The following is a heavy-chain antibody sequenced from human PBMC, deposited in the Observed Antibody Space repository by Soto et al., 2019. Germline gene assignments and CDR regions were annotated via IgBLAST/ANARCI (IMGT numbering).Heavy chain of an antibody. CDR3: TTFYYGAPLD. D-gene: IGHD3-10*01. Sequence: EVQLVESGGGLVKPGGSLKLSCAASGFSFSNTWMSWVRQTPWKGLEWVGRIKSKTDGGTTDYAVPLKDRFTISRDDSKNTLYLQMNTLKTEDTAVYYCTTFYYGAPLDWGQGTLVTVSS. CDR2: IKSKTDGGTT. J-gene: IGHJ4*02. V-gene: IGHV3-15*01. CDR1: GFSFSNTW.